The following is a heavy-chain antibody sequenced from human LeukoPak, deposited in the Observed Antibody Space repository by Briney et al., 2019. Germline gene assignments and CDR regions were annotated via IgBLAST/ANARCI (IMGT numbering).Heavy chain of an antibody. V-gene: IGHV3-11*01. CDR1: GFTFSDHY. J-gene: IGHJ3*02. Sequence: GGSLRLSCVTSGFTFSDHYMNWIRQAPGKGLEWVSYISSSGTTLSYADSVKGRFTISRDNAKNALYLQMHSLRAEDTALYYCARDLRGSQNILTGYYKIHGFDMWGQGTMVTVSS. D-gene: IGHD3-9*01. CDR3: ARDLRGSQNILTGYYKIHGFDM. CDR2: ISSSGTTL.